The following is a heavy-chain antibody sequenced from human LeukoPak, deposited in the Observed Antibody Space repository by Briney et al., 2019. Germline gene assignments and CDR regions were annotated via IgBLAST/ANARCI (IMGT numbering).Heavy chain of an antibody. V-gene: IGHV3-66*01. D-gene: IGHD4-17*01. CDR3: ARILIRRTTSDYGEV. Sequence: GGSLRLSCAASGFTVSSNYMSWVRQAPGKWLEWVSVIYSGGSTYYADSVKGRFTISRDNSKNTLYLQMNSLRAEDTAVYYCARILIRRTTSDYGEVWGQGTLVTVSS. J-gene: IGHJ4*02. CDR1: GFTVSSNY. CDR2: IYSGGST.